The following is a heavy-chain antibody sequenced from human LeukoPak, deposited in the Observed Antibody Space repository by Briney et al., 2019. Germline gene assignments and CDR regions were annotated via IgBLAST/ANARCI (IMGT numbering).Heavy chain of an antibody. Sequence: SETLSLTCHVSGYSISSAYYWGWIRQPPGKELEWIGSIHYSGSTSYNPSLKSRVTISVDTSKNQFSLKLSSVTAADTAVYYCARDSSRDNWYYYMDVWGKGTTVTVSS. J-gene: IGHJ6*03. CDR3: ARDSSRDNWYYYMDV. D-gene: IGHD2-15*01. CDR1: GYSISSAYY. CDR2: IHYSGST. V-gene: IGHV4-38-2*02.